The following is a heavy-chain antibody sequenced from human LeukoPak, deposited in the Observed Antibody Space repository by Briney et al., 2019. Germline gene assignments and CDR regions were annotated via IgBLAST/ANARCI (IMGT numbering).Heavy chain of an antibody. V-gene: IGHV4-34*01. CDR3: ARSLPQLDY. J-gene: IGHJ4*02. D-gene: IGHD5/OR15-5a*01. CDR2: INHSGST. Sequence: SETLSLTCAVYGGSFSGYYWSWIRQPPGKGLEWIGEINHSGSTNYNPSLKSRVTISVDTSKNQFSLKLSSVTAADTAVYYCARSLPQLDYWGQGTLVTVSS. CDR1: GGSFSGYY.